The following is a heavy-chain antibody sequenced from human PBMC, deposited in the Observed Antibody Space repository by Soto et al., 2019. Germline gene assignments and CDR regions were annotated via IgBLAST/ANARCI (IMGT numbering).Heavy chain of an antibody. J-gene: IGHJ4*02. CDR1: GGSISSGGYY. V-gene: IGHV4-31*03. Sequence: SETLSLTCTVSGGSISSGGYYWSWIRQHPGKGLEWIGYIYYSGSTYYNPSLKSRVTISIDTSKNQFSLKLRSVTAADTAVYYCARESSYYDSTSGLLAYCGQGSLVTGSS. CDR3: ARESSYYDSTSGLLAY. CDR2: IYYSGST. D-gene: IGHD3-22*01.